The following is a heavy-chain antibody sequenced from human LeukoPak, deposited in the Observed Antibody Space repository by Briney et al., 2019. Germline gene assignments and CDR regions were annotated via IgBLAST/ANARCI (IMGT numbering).Heavy chain of an antibody. CDR3: ARGLLGTTTSYFDY. Sequence: PGGSLRLSCAASGFTFSSYVMHWVRQAPGKGLEWVAVITYDGSNKYYAESVKGRFTISRDNSKNTLDLRMNSLRAEDTAVYYCARGLLGTTTSYFDYWGQGTLVTVSS. D-gene: IGHD1-26*01. CDR2: ITYDGSNK. V-gene: IGHV3-30-3*01. J-gene: IGHJ4*02. CDR1: GFTFSSYV.